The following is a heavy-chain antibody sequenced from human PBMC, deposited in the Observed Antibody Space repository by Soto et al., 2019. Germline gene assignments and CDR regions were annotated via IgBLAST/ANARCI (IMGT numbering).Heavy chain of an antibody. D-gene: IGHD3-22*01. CDR2: IIPIFGTA. V-gene: IGHV1-69*06. J-gene: IGHJ4*02. CDR3: ARSITMIVVVFDY. Sequence: ASVKVSCKASGGTFSSYAISWVRQAPGQGLEWMGGIIPIFGTANYAQKFQGRVTITADKSTSTAYMELSSLRSEDTAVYYCARSITMIVVVFDYWGQGTLVTVSS. CDR1: GGTFSSYA.